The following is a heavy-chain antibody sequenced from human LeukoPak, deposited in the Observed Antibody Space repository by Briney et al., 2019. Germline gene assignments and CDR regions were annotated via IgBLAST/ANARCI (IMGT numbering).Heavy chain of an antibody. J-gene: IGHJ4*02. CDR1: GYTFTSYW. V-gene: IGHV5-51*01. CDR3: ARRGTWIDY. D-gene: IGHD1-1*01. Sequence: GDSLKISCKGSGYTFTSYWIGWVRQKPGKGLEWMGIIYPGDSDTRYSPSFQGQVTISDDKSITTAYLQWNSLKASDSAMYYCARRGTWIDYWGQGTLVTVSS. CDR2: IYPGDSDT.